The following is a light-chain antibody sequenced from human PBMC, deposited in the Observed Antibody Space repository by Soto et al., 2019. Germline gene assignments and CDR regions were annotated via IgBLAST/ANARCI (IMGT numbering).Light chain of an antibody. CDR2: DVA. Sequence: QSAPTQPRSVSGSPGQTVTISCTGTSRDVGFSNYISWYQQHPGEAPKLVIYDVAQRPSGVPDRLSGSRSGKTASLTISGLQPDDEGDSYCCSYVGGDTLIFGSGTKLTVL. V-gene: IGLV2-11*01. J-gene: IGLJ1*01. CDR1: SRDVGFSNY. CDR3: CSYVGGDTLI.